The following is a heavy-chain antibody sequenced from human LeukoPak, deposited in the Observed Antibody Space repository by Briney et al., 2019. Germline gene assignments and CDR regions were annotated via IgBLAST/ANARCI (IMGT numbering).Heavy chain of an antibody. D-gene: IGHD2-15*01. CDR1: GFTFSSYA. V-gene: IGHV3-23*01. Sequence: GGSLRLSCAASGFTFSSYAMSWVRQAPGKGLEWVSAISGSGGSTYYADSVKGRFTISRDNSKNTLYLQMNSLRAEDTAVYYCAKSDIVVVVAATRRFDPWGQGTLVTVFS. CDR3: AKSDIVVVVAATRRFDP. CDR2: ISGSGGST. J-gene: IGHJ5*02.